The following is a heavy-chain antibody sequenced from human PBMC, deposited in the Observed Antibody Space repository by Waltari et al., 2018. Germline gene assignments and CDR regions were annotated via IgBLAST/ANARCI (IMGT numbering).Heavy chain of an antibody. J-gene: IGHJ4*02. CDR2: IYHSGST. Sequence: QVQLQESGPGLVKPSETLSLTCAVSGYSISSGYYWGWIRQPPGKGLEWIGSIYHSGSTYYNPSLKSRVTISVDTSKNQFSLKLSSVTAADTAVYYCARGRIAVAGAYYWGQGTLVTVSS. CDR3: ARGRIAVAGAYY. CDR1: GYSISSGYY. V-gene: IGHV4-38-2*01. D-gene: IGHD6-19*01.